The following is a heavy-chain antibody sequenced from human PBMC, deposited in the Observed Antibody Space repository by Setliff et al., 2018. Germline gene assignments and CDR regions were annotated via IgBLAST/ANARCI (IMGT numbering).Heavy chain of an antibody. CDR1: YYSISSGYY. D-gene: IGHD2-21*01. CDR3: AKEYVVNSFVSNSHQHYGLDV. J-gene: IGHJ6*02. Sequence: SETLSLTCAVSYYSISSGYYWGWIRQPPGKGLEWIGSMYHSGSTYYSPSLESRVTISVDMSKNHLSLKLSSVTAADTAVYYCAKEYVVNSFVSNSHQHYGLDVWGQGTTVTVSS. V-gene: IGHV4-38-2*02. CDR2: MYHSGST.